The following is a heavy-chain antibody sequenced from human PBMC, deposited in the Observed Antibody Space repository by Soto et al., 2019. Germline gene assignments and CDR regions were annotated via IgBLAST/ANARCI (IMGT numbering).Heavy chain of an antibody. CDR2: IFYTGTT. Sequence: PPETLSLTCSVSGGSISYNSYYWCWIRQPPGKGLEWVGGIFYTGTTYYSPSLKDRVTISVDTSKNSFSLNLTSVTAADTAVYFCARLVVVAPVANAWGQGTLVTVSS. CDR3: ARLVVVAPVANA. J-gene: IGHJ5*02. D-gene: IGHD2-2*01. V-gene: IGHV4-39*02. CDR1: GGSISYNSYY.